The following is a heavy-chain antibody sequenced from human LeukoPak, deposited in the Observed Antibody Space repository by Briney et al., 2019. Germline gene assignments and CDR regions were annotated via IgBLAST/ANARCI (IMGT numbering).Heavy chain of an antibody. CDR2: ISYSGTT. Sequence: PSETLSLTCSVSGDSISNYYWSWIRQPPGKGLEWIGYISYSGTTNYNPSLKSRVTISVDTSKNQFSLKLSSVTAADTAVYYCAREVGPLDGHNWLDPWGQGTLVTVFS. V-gene: IGHV4-59*01. J-gene: IGHJ5*02. CDR1: GDSISNYY. D-gene: IGHD1-1*01. CDR3: AREVGPLDGHNWLDP.